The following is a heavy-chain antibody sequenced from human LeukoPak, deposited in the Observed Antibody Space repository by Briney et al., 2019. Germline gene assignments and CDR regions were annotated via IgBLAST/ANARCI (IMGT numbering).Heavy chain of an antibody. D-gene: IGHD3-10*01. CDR3: ARDEGALLWFGEGGSAFDI. Sequence: GGSLRLSCAASGFTFSSYSMNWVRQAPGKGLEWVSSISSSSSYIYYADSVKGRFTISRDNAKNSLYLQMNSLRAEDTAVYYCARDEGALLWFGEGGSAFDIWGQGTMVTVSS. J-gene: IGHJ3*02. CDR2: ISSSSSYI. CDR1: GFTFSSYS. V-gene: IGHV3-21*01.